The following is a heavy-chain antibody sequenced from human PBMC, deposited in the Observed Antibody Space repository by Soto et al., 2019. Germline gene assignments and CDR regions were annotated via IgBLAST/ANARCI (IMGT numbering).Heavy chain of an antibody. J-gene: IGHJ4*02. CDR3: AREDRYSGYEGLADY. CDR2: IIPIFGTA. Sequence: SVKVSCKASGGTFSSYAISWVRQAPGQGLEWMGGIIPIFGTANYAQKFQGRVTITADESTSTAYMELSSLRSEDTAVYYCAREDRYSGYEGLADYWGQGTLVTVSS. CDR1: GGTFSSYA. V-gene: IGHV1-69*13. D-gene: IGHD5-12*01.